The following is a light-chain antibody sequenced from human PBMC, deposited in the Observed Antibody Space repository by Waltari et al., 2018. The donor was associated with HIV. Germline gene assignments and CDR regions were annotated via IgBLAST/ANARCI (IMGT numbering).Light chain of an antibody. CDR2: DVS. CDR3: CSYAGSSTYV. V-gene: IGLV2-11*01. Sequence: QSALTQPRSVSGSPGQSVTISCTGTSSDVGGYNYVSWYQQHPGKAPKLMIYDVSKRPSGVPVRFSGSKSGNTASLTNSGLQAEDEADYYCCSYAGSSTYVFGTGTKVTVL. CDR1: SSDVGGYNY. J-gene: IGLJ1*01.